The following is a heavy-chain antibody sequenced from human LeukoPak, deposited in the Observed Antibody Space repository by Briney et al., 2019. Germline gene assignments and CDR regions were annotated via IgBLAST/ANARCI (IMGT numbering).Heavy chain of an antibody. J-gene: IGHJ5*02. CDR3: ARDSNLMFDP. D-gene: IGHD3-3*02. CDR2: IIPIFGTA. Sequence: VASVKVSCKASGGTFSSYAISWVRQAPGQGLEWMGGIIPIFGTANYAQKFQGRVTITADESTSTAYMELSSLRSEDTAVYYCARDSNLMFDPWGQGTLVTVSS. CDR1: GGTFSSYA. V-gene: IGHV1-69*01.